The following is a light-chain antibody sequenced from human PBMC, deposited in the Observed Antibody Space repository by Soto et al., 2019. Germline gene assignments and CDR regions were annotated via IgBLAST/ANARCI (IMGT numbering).Light chain of an antibody. CDR3: SLYAGSNIVV. V-gene: IGLV2-8*01. J-gene: IGLJ2*01. Sequence: QSALTQPPSASGSPGQSVTISCTGASSDVGGYNFVSWYQQHPGKAPKSMLYEVSERPSGVPDRFSGFKSGNTASLTVSGLQAEDEADYYCSLYAGSNIVVFGGGTKLTVL. CDR1: SSDVGGYNF. CDR2: EVS.